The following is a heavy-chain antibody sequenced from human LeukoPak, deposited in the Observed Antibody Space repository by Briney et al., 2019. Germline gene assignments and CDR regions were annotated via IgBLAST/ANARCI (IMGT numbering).Heavy chain of an antibody. CDR1: GGSISSGGYS. D-gene: IGHD1-26*01. CDR3: ARHNRPSGSSYFDY. CDR2: IYHSGST. J-gene: IGHJ4*02. V-gene: IGHV4-30-2*01. Sequence: SETLSLTCAVSGGSISSGGYSWSWIRQPPGKGLEWIGYIYHSGSTYYNPSLKSRVTISVDRSKNQFSLKLSSVTAADTAVYYCARHNRPSGSSYFDYWGQGTLVTVSS.